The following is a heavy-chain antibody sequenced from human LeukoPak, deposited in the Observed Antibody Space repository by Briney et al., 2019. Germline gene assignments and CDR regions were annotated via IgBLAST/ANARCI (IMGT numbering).Heavy chain of an antibody. D-gene: IGHD6-13*01. J-gene: IGHJ4*02. V-gene: IGHV4-31*03. CDR3: ARDEAAGNGSFDY. CDR1: GGSISSGGYY. CDR2: IYYSGST. Sequence: PSETLSLTCTVSGGSISSGGYYWSWIRQHPGKGLEWIGYIYYSGSTYYNPSLKSRVTISVDTSKNQFSLKLSSVTAADTAVYYCARDEAAGNGSFDYWGQGTLVTVSS.